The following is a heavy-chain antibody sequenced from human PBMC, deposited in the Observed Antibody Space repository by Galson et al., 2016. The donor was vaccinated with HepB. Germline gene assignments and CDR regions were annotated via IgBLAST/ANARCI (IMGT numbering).Heavy chain of an antibody. D-gene: IGHD2/OR15-2a*01. V-gene: IGHV3-30*03. J-gene: IGHJ4*02. Sequence: SLRLSCAGSGFTFSRYGMHWVRQAPGKGLEWVAADSMDGRRKFYSDSVKGRFTISRDNSNNMLFLQMDSLRPDDTAVYYCARRHEYCPPVGCSVDYWGQGTLVSVSS. CDR1: GFTFSRYG. CDR2: DSMDGRRK. CDR3: ARRHEYCPPVGCSVDY.